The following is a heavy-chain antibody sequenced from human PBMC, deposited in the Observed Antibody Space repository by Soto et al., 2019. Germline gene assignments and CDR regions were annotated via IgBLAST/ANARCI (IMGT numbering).Heavy chain of an antibody. V-gene: IGHV3-33*01. CDR2: IWYDGSNK. J-gene: IGHJ6*02. D-gene: IGHD6-6*01. CDR1: GFTFSSYG. Sequence: QVQLVESGGGVVQPGRSLRLSCAASGFTFSSYGMHWVRQAPGKGRERVAVIWYDGSNKYYADSVTGRFTISRDNSKNALYLQMISLRAEDTAVYYCARDSSSCVFRYYYGMDVWGQGTTVTVSS. CDR3: ARDSSSCVFRYYYGMDV.